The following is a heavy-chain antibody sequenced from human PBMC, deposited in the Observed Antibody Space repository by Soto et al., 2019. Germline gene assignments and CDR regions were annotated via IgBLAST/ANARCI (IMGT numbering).Heavy chain of an antibody. D-gene: IGHD4-17*01. J-gene: IGHJ4*02. Sequence: LSLTCGVSGYSIISVYYGAWIRQSPEKGLEWIGSINHSGNTYYNPSLQSRVTISVDTSKNQFSLKLISVTAADTAVYYCGRSGDDYGSYIDYWGQGTLVTVSS. V-gene: IGHV4-38-2*01. CDR1: GYSIISVYY. CDR2: INHSGNT. CDR3: GRSGDDYGSYIDY.